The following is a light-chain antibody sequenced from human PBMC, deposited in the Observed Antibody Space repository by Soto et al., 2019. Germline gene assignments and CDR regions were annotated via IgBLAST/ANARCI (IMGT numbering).Light chain of an antibody. CDR3: QSYDSSLSVVV. Sequence: QSVLTQPPSVSGAPVQRVTISCTGIISNIGTGYDVRWYQQLPGTAHKLIIYGNSNRPSGVTDRFYGSKSGTSSSLAITGLKDADEADYYCQSYDSSLSVVVFGGGTKLTVL. V-gene: IGLV1-40*01. CDR1: ISNIGTGYD. J-gene: IGLJ2*01. CDR2: GNS.